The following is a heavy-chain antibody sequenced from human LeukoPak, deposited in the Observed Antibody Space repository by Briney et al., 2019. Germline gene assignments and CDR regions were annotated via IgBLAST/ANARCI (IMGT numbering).Heavy chain of an antibody. CDR3: ARGYHDFWSGYYQPDWFDP. J-gene: IGHJ5*02. V-gene: IGHV1-69*05. Sequence: SVKVSCKASGGTFSSYAISWVRQAPGQGLEWMGGIIPIFGTANYAQKFQGRVTITTDESTSTAYMELSSLRSEDTAVYYCARGYHDFWSGYYQPDWFDPWGQGTLVTVSS. CDR1: GGTFSSYA. CDR2: IIPIFGTA. D-gene: IGHD3-3*01.